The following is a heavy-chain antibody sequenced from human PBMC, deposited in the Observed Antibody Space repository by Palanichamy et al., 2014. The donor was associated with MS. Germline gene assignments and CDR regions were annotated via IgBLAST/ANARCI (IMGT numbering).Heavy chain of an antibody. V-gene: IGHV4-31*03. J-gene: IGHJ3*02. CDR1: GGSISSGGYY. Sequence: QVQLQESGPGLVKPSQTLSLTCTVSGGSISSGGYYWSWIRQHPGKGLEWIGFLFYGGTTYYNPSLKNRLTISIDTSTNQLSLKVTSVTAADTAVYYCARLGLTILGVGAFDIWGQGTMVTVSS. CDR3: ARLGLTILGVGAFDI. CDR2: LFYGGTT. D-gene: IGHD3-3*01.